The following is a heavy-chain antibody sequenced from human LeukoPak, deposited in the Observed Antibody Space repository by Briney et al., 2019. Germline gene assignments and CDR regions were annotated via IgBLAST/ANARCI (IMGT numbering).Heavy chain of an antibody. CDR2: IKSDGTST. J-gene: IGHJ4*02. CDR1: GLTFSSYW. CDR3: AVRYSGSWYLFDY. Sequence: GGSLRLSCAASGLTFSSYWMHWVRQAPGKGLVWVSRIKSDGTSTSYADSVKGRFTVSRDIAKNTLFLQMNSLRAEDTAVYYCAVRYSGSWYLFDYWGQGTLVTVSS. V-gene: IGHV3-74*01. D-gene: IGHD6-13*01.